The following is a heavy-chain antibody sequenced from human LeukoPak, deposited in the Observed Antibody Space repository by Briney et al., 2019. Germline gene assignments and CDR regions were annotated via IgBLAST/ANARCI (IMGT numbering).Heavy chain of an antibody. CDR1: GFTLSNYG. Sequence: GGSLRLSCAASGFTLSNYGMHWVRQAPGKGLEYVSAISSSGGSTYYADSVKGRFTISRDNSKNTLYLQMSSLRAEDTAVYYCATNRGWASGDAFDIWGQGTMVTVSS. CDR3: ATNRGWASGDAFDI. J-gene: IGHJ3*02. CDR2: ISSSGGST. V-gene: IGHV3-64D*09. D-gene: IGHD5-24*01.